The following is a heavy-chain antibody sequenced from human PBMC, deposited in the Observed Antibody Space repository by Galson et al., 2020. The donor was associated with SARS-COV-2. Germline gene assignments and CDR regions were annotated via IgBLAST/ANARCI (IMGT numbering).Heavy chain of an antibody. V-gene: IGHV1-18*01. Sequence: ASAKVSCKASGYTFTSYGISWVRQAPGQGLEWMGWISAYNGNTNYAQKLQGRVTMTTDTSTSTAYMELRSLRSDDTAVYYCARDRSRIAGAGDLYEGYWGQGTLVTVFS. CDR1: GYTFTSYG. CDR2: ISAYNGNT. CDR3: ARDRSRIAGAGDLYEGY. D-gene: IGHD6-13*01. J-gene: IGHJ4*02.